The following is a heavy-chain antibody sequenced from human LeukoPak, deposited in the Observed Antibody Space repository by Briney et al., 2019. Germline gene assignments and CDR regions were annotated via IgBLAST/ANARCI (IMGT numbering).Heavy chain of an antibody. CDR2: IYYSGST. CDR3: ARASNRVYDSSGYYFPNHRDAFDI. D-gene: IGHD3-22*01. CDR1: GGSISSYY. J-gene: IGHJ3*02. V-gene: IGHV4-59*01. Sequence: PSETLSLTCTVSGGSISSYYWSWIRQPPGKGLEWIGYIYYSGSTNYNPSLKSRVTISVDTSKNQFSLKLSSVTAADTAVYYCARASNRVYDSSGYYFPNHRDAFDIWGQGTMVTVSS.